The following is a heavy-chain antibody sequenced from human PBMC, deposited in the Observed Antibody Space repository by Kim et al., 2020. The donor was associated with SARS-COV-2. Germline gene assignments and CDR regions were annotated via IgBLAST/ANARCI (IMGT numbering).Heavy chain of an antibody. CDR2: ISYDGSNK. J-gene: IGHJ5*02. CDR1: GFTFSSYA. Sequence: GGSLTLSCAASGFTFSSYAMHWVRQAPGKGLEWVAVISYDGSNKYYADSVKGRFTISRDNSKNTLYLQMNSLRAEDTAVYYCARSGSGSYFNWFDPWGQG. V-gene: IGHV3-30-3*01. CDR3: ARSGSGSYFNWFDP. D-gene: IGHD3-10*01.